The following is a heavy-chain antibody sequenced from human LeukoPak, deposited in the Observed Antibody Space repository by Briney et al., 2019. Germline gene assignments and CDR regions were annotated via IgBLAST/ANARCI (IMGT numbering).Heavy chain of an antibody. CDR2: IYYSGST. CDR3: ARAQYSGSYYY. J-gene: IGHJ4*02. D-gene: IGHD1-26*01. V-gene: IGHV4-59*08. CDR1: GGSISSYY. Sequence: SETLSLTCTVSGGSISSYYWSWIRQPPGKGLEWIGYIYYSGSTNYNPSLKSRVTISVDTSKNQFSLKLSSVNAADTAVYYCARAQYSGSYYYWGQGTLVTVSS.